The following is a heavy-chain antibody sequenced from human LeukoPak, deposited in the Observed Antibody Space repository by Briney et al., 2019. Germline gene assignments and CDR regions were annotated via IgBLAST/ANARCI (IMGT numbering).Heavy chain of an antibody. CDR3: ARENGYRYDY. Sequence: SSETLSLTCTVSGGSISTSNYYWGWIRQPPGKGLEWIGNIFYSGSTYYSPSLRSRVTISLDTSRNQFSLKLSSVTAADTALYYCARENGYRYDYWGQGTLVTVSS. D-gene: IGHD5-18*01. J-gene: IGHJ4*02. V-gene: IGHV4-39*07. CDR2: IFYSGST. CDR1: GGSISTSNYY.